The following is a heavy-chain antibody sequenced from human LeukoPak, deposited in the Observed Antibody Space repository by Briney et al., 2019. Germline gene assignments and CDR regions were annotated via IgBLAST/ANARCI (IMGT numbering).Heavy chain of an antibody. CDR3: ARDRSYYDSSGYYYYYYGMDV. Sequence: GGSLRLSCAASGFTFGAYAMNWVRQEAGKGLEWVSSISYSGRDKFYADSVKGRFTISRDNTKNSLYLEMNNLRAEDTAVFYCARDRSYYDSSGYYYYYYGMDVWGQGTTVTVSS. CDR2: ISYSGRDK. J-gene: IGHJ6*02. V-gene: IGHV3-21*01. D-gene: IGHD3-22*01. CDR1: GFTFGAYA.